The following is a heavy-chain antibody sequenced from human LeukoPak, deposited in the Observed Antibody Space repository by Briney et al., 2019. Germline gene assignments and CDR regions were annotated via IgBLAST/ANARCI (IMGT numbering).Heavy chain of an antibody. CDR1: GFIFNRHA. J-gene: IGHJ4*02. CDR3: ARDMIMGGPPDYLDY. Sequence: PGGSLRLSCTTSGFIFNRHAFHWVRQAPGKGLEWVAVIGYDGIHKYYADSMKGRFTISRDDSKNTLYLQMDSLRAEDTAVYYCARDMIMGGPPDYLDYWGQGTLVTVSS. D-gene: IGHD3-22*01. V-gene: IGHV3-30*04. CDR2: IGYDGIHK.